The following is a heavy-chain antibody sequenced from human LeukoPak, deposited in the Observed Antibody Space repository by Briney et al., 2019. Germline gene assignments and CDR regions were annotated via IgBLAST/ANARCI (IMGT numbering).Heavy chain of an antibody. Sequence: ASVKVSCKASGGTFSSYAISWVRQAPGQGLEWMGGIIPIFGTANYAQKFQGRVTITADKSTSTAYMELRSLRSDDTAVYYCARVWMGSSWYSVDVEAWFDPWGQGTLVTVSS. D-gene: IGHD6-13*01. CDR2: IIPIFGTA. V-gene: IGHV1-69*06. CDR3: ARVWMGSSWYSVDVEAWFDP. CDR1: GGTFSSYA. J-gene: IGHJ5*02.